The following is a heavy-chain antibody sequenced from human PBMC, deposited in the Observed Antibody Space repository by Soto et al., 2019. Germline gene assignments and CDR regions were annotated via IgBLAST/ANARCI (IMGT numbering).Heavy chain of an antibody. J-gene: IGHJ6*03. D-gene: IGHD6-6*01. V-gene: IGHV4-59*01. CDR3: ARVRIAAPRGHYYYYYMDV. CDR2: IYYSGST. CDR1: GGSISSYY. Sequence: SETLSLTCTVSGGSISSYYWSWIRQPPGKGLEWIGYIYYSGSTNYNPSLKSRVTISVDTSKNQFSLKLSSVTAADTAVYYCARVRIAAPRGHYYYYYMDVWGKGTTVTVSS.